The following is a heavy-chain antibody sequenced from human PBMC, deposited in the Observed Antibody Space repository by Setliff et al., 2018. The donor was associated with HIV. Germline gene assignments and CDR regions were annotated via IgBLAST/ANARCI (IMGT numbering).Heavy chain of an antibody. J-gene: IGHJ5*02. CDR2: LIPVLGEP. CDR1: GYIFTNYG. V-gene: IGHV1-69*11. D-gene: IGHD3-22*01. Sequence: SVKVSCKASGYIFTNYGISWVRQAPGQGLEWMGSLIPVLGEPHYAQSFQGRVIITADESTSTAYMELSSLTSGDTAVYYCAAGLNYYDRSGLGAWGQGTLVTVSS. CDR3: AAGLNYYDRSGLGA.